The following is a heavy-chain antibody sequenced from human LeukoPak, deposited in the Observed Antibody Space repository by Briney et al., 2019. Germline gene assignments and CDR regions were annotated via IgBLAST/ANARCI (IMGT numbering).Heavy chain of an antibody. CDR2: IYTSGST. CDR1: GGSISSYY. Sequence: SETLSLTCTVSGGSISSYYWSWIRQPAGKGLEWIGRIYTSGSTNYNPSLKSRVTMSVDASKKWFSLKMTSLTAADTAVYYCARGVTSVQSFWYFDLWGRGTLVTVSS. D-gene: IGHD4-11*01. CDR3: ARGVTSVQSFWYFDL. V-gene: IGHV4-4*07. J-gene: IGHJ2*01.